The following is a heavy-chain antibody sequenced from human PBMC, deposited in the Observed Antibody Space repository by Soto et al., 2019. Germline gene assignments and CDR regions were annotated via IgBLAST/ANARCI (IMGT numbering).Heavy chain of an antibody. D-gene: IGHD6-19*01. J-gene: IGHJ6*02. CDR1: GDSVSSNSAA. CDR3: ARGNRAGYYYYYGMDV. CDR2: TYYRSKWYN. V-gene: IGHV6-1*01. Sequence: SQTLSLTCAISGDSVSSNSAAWNWIRQSPSRGLEWLGRTYYRSKWYNDYAVSVKSRITINPDTSKNQFSLLLNSVTPEDTAVYYCARGNRAGYYYYYGMDVWGQGTTVTVSS.